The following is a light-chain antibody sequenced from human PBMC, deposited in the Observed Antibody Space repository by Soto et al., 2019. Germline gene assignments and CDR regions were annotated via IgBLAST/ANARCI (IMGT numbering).Light chain of an antibody. J-gene: IGKJ5*01. V-gene: IGKV1-5*01. CDR2: DAS. CDR1: QNIRNL. Sequence: DIQLTQSPSTLSAAVGDSVTITCRASQNIRNLLAWYQQKPGKAPKPLIYDASTLKTGVPSRLSGSGSGSEFNFTITGLQPDDFATYFCQQYNTYATFGQGTRLENK. CDR3: QQYNTYAT.